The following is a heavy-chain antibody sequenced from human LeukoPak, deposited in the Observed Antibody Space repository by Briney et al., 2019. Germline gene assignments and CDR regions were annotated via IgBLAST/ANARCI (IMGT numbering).Heavy chain of an antibody. CDR3: TTRRQDGC. CDR2: IKSKIDGGTI. V-gene: IGHV3-15*01. Sequence: GGSLRLSCVAPGFTFSDAWMSWVRQAPGKGLEWVGRIKSKIDGGTIDYAAPVKGRFTISRDDSRNTLYLQMNSLKTEDTAVYYCTTRRQDGCWGQGTLVTVS. CDR1: GFTFSDAW. J-gene: IGHJ4*02. D-gene: IGHD6-25*01.